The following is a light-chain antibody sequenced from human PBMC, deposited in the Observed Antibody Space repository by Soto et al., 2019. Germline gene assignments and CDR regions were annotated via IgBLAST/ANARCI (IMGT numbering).Light chain of an antibody. J-gene: IGKJ2*01. Sequence: DIQMTQSPSSLSASVGDRVTITCRASQSISSYLNWYQQKPGKAPKLLIYAASSLQSGVPSRFSGSGSGTDFTLTISSLQPEDFATYYCQRCYSTPYTFGQGPKLEIK. V-gene: IGKV1-39*01. CDR1: QSISSY. CDR3: QRCYSTPYT. CDR2: AAS.